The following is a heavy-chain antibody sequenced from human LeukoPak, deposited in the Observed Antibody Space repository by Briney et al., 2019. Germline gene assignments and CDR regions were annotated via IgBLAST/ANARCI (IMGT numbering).Heavy chain of an antibody. CDR1: GFIFSNYA. CDR3: ARGTPSGSYVSNWFDP. V-gene: IGHV3-23*01. J-gene: IGHJ5*02. Sequence: GGSLRLSCAASGFIFSNYAMSWVRQAPGKGLEWVSVISGSVGSTYYADSVKGRFTISRDNSKNTLYLQMNSLRAEDTAVYYCARGTPSGSYVSNWFDPWGQGTLVTVSS. CDR2: ISGSVGST. D-gene: IGHD1-26*01.